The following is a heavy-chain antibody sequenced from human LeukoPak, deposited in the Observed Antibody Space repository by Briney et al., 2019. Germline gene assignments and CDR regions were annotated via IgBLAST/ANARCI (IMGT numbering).Heavy chain of an antibody. CDR3: ASIRADYYDSTGYPQTVDY. J-gene: IGHJ4*02. Sequence: PGGSLRLSCAASGFTFSSYSMNWVRQAPGKGLEWVSSISSSSTYIYYVDSVKGRFTISRDNAKNSLYLQMNSLRAEDTAVYYCASIRADYYDSTGYPQTVDYWGQGTLVTVSS. CDR1: GFTFSSYS. D-gene: IGHD3-22*01. CDR2: ISSSSTYI. V-gene: IGHV3-21*01.